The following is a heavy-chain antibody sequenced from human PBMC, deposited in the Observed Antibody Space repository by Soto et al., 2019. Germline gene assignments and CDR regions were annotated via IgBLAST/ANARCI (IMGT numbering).Heavy chain of an antibody. CDR2: ISFDGNRK. J-gene: IGHJ5*02. Sequence: PGGSLRLSCAASEFTFKSYGMHWVHQAPGKGLAWVAVISFDGNRKHYADSVRGRFTISRDNSKNTLYLQMNSLGAEDTAMYYCAFALISPEGSLDPWGQGALVTVS. CDR3: AFALISPEGSLDP. CDR1: EFTFKSYG. V-gene: IGHV3-30*03. D-gene: IGHD3-10*01.